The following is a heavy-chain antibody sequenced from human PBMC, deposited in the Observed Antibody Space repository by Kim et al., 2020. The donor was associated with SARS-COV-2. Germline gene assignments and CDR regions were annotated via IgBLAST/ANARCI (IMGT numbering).Heavy chain of an antibody. J-gene: IGHJ3*02. CDR1: GGSISSGGYY. V-gene: IGHV4-31*03. CDR2: IYYSGST. D-gene: IGHD3-22*01. Sequence: SETLSLTCTVSGGSISSGGYYWSWIRQHPGKGLEWIGYIYYSGSTYYNPSLKSRVTISVDTSKNQFSLKLSSVTAADTAVYYCARDGGNYYDSSGYSPVGAFDIWGQGTMVTVFS. CDR3: ARDGGNYYDSSGYSPVGAFDI.